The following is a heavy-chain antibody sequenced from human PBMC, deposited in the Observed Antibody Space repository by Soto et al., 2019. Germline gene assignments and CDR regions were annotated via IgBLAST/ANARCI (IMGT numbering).Heavy chain of an antibody. CDR2: IKSKTDGGTT. V-gene: IGHV3-15*01. Sequence: PWGSLRLSCAASGFTFSNAWMSWVRQAPGKGLEWVGRIKSKTDGGTTDYAAPVKGRFTISRDDSKNTLYLQMNSLKTEDTAVYYCTSHFWSGYEEYYYYYYGMDVWGQGTTVTVSS. CDR1: GFTFSNAW. D-gene: IGHD3-3*02. J-gene: IGHJ6*02. CDR3: TSHFWSGYEEYYYYYYGMDV.